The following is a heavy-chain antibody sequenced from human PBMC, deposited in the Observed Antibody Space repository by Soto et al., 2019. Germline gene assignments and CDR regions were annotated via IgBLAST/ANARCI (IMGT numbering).Heavy chain of an antibody. CDR2: IYYSGST. CDR3: ARRQQLVQNWFDP. CDR1: GGSISSSSYY. V-gene: IGHV4-39*01. J-gene: IGHJ5*02. Sequence: SETLSLTCTVSGGSISSSSYYWGWIHQPPGKGLEWIGSIYYSGSTYYNPSLKSRVTISVDTSKNQFSLKLSSVTAADTAVYYCARRQQLVQNWFDPWGQGTLVTVSS. D-gene: IGHD6-13*01.